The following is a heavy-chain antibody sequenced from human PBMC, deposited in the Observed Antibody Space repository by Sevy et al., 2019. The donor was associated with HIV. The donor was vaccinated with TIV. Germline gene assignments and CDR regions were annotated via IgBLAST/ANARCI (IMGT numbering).Heavy chain of an antibody. V-gene: IGHV3-30*04. Sequence: GGSLRLSCAASGLTFSSSAMHWVRQAPGKGLEWVAVISYDGSNKYYADSVKGRFTISRDNSKNTLYLQMNNLRADDTAVYYCARNSYIESAGKKYYDYWGQGTLVTVSS. CDR2: ISYDGSNK. CDR3: ARNSYIESAGKKYYDY. D-gene: IGHD6-13*01. CDR1: GLTFSSSA. J-gene: IGHJ4*02.